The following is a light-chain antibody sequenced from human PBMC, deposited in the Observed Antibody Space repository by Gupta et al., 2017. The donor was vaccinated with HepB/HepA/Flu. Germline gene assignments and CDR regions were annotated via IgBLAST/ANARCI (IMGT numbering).Light chain of an antibody. Sequence: QSALTQPASVSGSPGQSITISCTGTNSDIGSYTLVSWYQKHPGKAPKLIIYGVNKRPSGISNRFSGSKSDTTASLTISGLQTEDEAYYYCCSYASGTTVVFGGGTQVTVL. CDR2: GVN. V-gene: IGLV2-23*02. J-gene: IGLJ2*01. CDR3: CSYASGTTVV. CDR1: NSDIGSYTL.